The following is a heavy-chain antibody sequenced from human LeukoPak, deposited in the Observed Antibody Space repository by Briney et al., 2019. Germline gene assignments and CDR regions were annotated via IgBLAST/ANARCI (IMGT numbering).Heavy chain of an antibody. V-gene: IGHV4-59*01. Sequence: TSETLSLTCTVSGGSISSYYWSWIRQPPGKGLEWIGYIYYSGSTNYNPSLKSRVTISVDTSKNQFSLKLSSVTAADTAVYYCARDGHYDSRGLGAFDIWGQGTMVTVSS. D-gene: IGHD3-22*01. CDR3: ARDGHYDSRGLGAFDI. CDR1: GGSISSYY. J-gene: IGHJ3*02. CDR2: IYYSGST.